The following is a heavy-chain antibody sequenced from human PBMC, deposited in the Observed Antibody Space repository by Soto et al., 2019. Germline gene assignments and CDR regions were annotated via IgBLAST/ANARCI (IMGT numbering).Heavy chain of an antibody. CDR3: ATTNYYGSGSFWFDP. CDR2: IYHSGST. V-gene: IGHV4-4*02. CDR1: GGSICISNW. J-gene: IGHJ5*02. Sequence: PSETLSLTCAVSGGSICISNWWSWVRQPPGRGLEWIGEIYHSGSTNYSPSLKSRVTISVDKSKNQFSLKLSSVTAADTAVYYCATTNYYGSGSFWFDPWGQGTLVTVSS. D-gene: IGHD3-10*01.